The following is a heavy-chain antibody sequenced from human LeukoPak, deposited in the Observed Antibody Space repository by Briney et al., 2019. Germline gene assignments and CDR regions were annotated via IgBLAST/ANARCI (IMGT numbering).Heavy chain of an antibody. CDR1: GYTFTGYY. V-gene: IGHV1-2*02. J-gene: IGHJ3*02. Sequence: ASVKVSCKASGYTFTGYYMHWVRQAPGQGLEWMGWINPNSGGTNYAQKFQGRVTMTRDTSISTAYMELSRLRSDDTAVYYCARTIAVAAADAFDIWGQGTMVTVSS. CDR2: INPNSGGT. D-gene: IGHD6-19*01. CDR3: ARTIAVAAADAFDI.